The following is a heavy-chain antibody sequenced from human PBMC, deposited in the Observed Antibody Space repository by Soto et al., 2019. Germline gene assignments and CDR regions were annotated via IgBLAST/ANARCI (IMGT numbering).Heavy chain of an antibody. CDR1: GGTFGSYT. CDR2: IIPIFGTA. D-gene: IGHD2-2*01. CDR3: ARAGCSSTSCSLFHNWFDP. J-gene: IGHJ5*02. V-gene: IGHV1-69*13. Sequence: SVKVSCKASGGTFGSYTISWVRQAPGQGLEWMGGIIPIFGTANYAQKFQGRVTITADESTSTAYMELSSLRSEDTAVYYCARAGCSSTSCSLFHNWFDPWGQGTLVTVSS.